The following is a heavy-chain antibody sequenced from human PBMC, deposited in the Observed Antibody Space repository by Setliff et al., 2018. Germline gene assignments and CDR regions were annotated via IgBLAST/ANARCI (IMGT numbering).Heavy chain of an antibody. CDR2: INHDGGEK. CDR1: GFTFSSHW. Sequence: PGGSLRLSCAAFGFTFSSHWMAWVRQAPGKGLEWVANINHDGGEKYSVDSVKGRFTISRDTAKNSLYLPMNSLRAEDTAIYYCARGRLSPFDSWGQGTLVTVSS. CDR3: ARGRLSPFDS. V-gene: IGHV3-7*01. J-gene: IGHJ4*02.